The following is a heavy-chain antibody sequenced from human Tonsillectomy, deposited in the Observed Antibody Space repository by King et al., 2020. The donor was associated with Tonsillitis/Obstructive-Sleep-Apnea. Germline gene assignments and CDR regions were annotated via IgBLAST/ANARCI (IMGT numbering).Heavy chain of an antibody. V-gene: IGHV5-51*01. D-gene: IGHD3-3*01. Sequence: VQLVESAAEVKKPGDSLLISCKASGYNFANYWIGWVGQLPGKGLELMGIIYPCDSVNRYGPSFQGQATISAARSIKTAYLQWSSLKASDTALYYCARGAARFGVVTPYDFWGQGTLVTVSS. CDR1: GYNFANYW. CDR3: ARGAARFGVVTPYDF. CDR2: IYPCDSVN. J-gene: IGHJ4*02.